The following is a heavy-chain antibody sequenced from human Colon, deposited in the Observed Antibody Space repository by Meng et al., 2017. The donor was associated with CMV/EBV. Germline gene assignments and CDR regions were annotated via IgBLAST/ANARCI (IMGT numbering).Heavy chain of an antibody. V-gene: IGHV1-2*02. Sequence: ASVKVSCKASGYTFTGYHMHWVRQAPGQGLEWMGWINPNSSGTNYAQKFQGRVTMTRDTSISTAYMELRRLGFDDTAIYYCARELRLTGRNPGDYGVDVWGQGTTVTVSS. CDR2: INPNSSGT. CDR3: ARELRLTGRNPGDYGVDV. CDR1: GYTFTGYH. J-gene: IGHJ6*02. D-gene: IGHD5-12*01.